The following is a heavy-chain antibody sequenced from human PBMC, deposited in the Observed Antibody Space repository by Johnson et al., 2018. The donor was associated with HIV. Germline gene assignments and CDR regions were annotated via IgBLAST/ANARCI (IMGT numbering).Heavy chain of an antibody. CDR3: AKKQWPEDDAFDI. D-gene: IGHD6-19*01. CDR1: GFTFSSYA. V-gene: IGHV3-64*04. Sequence: VQLVESGGGLVQPGGSLRLFCAASGFTFSSYAMHWVRQAPGKGLEYVSAISSNGGSIYYADSVKGRFTISRDNSKNTLYLQMNSLRAEDTAVYYCAKKQWPEDDAFDIWGQGTMVTVSS. J-gene: IGHJ3*02. CDR2: ISSNGGSI.